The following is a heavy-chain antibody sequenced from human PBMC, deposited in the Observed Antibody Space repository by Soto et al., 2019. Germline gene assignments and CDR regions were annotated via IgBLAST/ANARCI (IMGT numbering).Heavy chain of an antibody. J-gene: IGHJ6*03. D-gene: IGHD2-2*01. V-gene: IGHV1-8*01. CDR2: MNPNSGNT. CDR3: ARGLRVPAVHYYYYMDV. Sequence: ASVKVSCKASGYTFTSYDISWVRQATGQGLEWMGWMNPNSGNTGYAQKFQGRVTMTRNTSISTAYMELSSLRSEDTAVYYCARGLRVPAVHYYYYMDVWGKGTTVTVSS. CDR1: GYTFTSYD.